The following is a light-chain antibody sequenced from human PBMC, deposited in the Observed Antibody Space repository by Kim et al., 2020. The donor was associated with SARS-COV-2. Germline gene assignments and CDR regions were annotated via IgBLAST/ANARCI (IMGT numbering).Light chain of an antibody. V-gene: IGKV4-1*01. CDR2: WAS. J-gene: IGKJ2*01. CDR3: QQYYRPPFT. CDR1: QSLLYSSNNQNY. Sequence: RAAIDGKPSQSLLYSSNNQNYLAWYQQKPGQPPKLLMYWASTRESGVPDRFSGSGSGTHFTLTISSLQAEDVAVYYCQQYYRPPFTFGQGTKLEI.